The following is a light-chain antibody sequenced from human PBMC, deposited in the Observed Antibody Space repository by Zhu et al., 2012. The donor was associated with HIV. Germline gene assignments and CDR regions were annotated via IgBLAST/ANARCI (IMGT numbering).Light chain of an antibody. J-gene: IGKJ4*01. Sequence: IVLTQSPATLSLSPGERATVSCRASRSVSSFLAWYQQKPGQAPRLLIYDASKRAAGIPPRFSGSGSGTDFTLTISSLEPEDFAVYYCQRRVNWPLTFGGGTKVEIK. V-gene: IGKV3-11*01. CDR1: RSVSSF. CDR3: QRRVNWPLT. CDR2: DAS.